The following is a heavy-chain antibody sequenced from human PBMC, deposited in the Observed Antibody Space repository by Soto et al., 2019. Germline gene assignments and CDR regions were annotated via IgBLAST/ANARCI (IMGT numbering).Heavy chain of an antibody. CDR3: ARRITRTPPADRGS. Sequence: GGSLRLSCAVSGFTFSDHYMDWVRQAPGKGLEWVGRIRNIANSYTTDYAASVKGRFTISRDDSKNSLYLQMNSLKTEDTAMYYCARRITRTPPADRGSWDQGTLRTVSS. CDR2: IRNIANSYTT. D-gene: IGHD1-7*01. CDR1: GFTFSDHY. J-gene: IGHJ5*02. V-gene: IGHV3-72*01.